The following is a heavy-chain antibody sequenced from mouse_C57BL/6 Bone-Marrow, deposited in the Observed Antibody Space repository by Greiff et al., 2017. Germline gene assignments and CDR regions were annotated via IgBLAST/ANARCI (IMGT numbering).Heavy chain of an antibody. CDR2: IYPRSGNT. V-gene: IGHV1-81*01. J-gene: IGHJ2*01. CDR1: GYTFTSYG. CDR3: ARRRVLGRDY. Sequence: VQVVESGAELARPGASVKLSCKASGYTFTSYGISWVKQRTGQGLEWIGEIYPRSGNTYYNEKFKGKATLTADKSSSTAYMELRSLTSEDSAVYFCARRRVLGRDYWGQGTTLTVSS. D-gene: IGHD4-1*01.